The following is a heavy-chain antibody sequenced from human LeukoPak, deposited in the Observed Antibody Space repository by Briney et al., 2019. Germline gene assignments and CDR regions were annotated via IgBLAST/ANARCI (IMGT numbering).Heavy chain of an antibody. D-gene: IGHD6-13*01. CDR1: GGSFSGYY. Sequence: SETLSLTCAVYGGSFSGYYWSWIRQPPGKGLEWIGEINHSGSTNYNPSLKSRVTISVDTSKNQFSLKLSSVTAADTAVYYCAREDGSSWFSWGQGTLVTVSS. CDR3: AREDGSSWFS. V-gene: IGHV4-34*01. J-gene: IGHJ5*02. CDR2: INHSGST.